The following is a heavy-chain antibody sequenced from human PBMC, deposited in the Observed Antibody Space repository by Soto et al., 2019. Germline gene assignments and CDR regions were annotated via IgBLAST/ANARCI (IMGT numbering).Heavy chain of an antibody. CDR3: ARYYGDYEWAAFDI. CDR1: GFTFSSYG. J-gene: IGHJ3*02. Sequence: VQLVESGGGVVQPGRSLRLSCAASGFTFSSYGMHWVRQAPGKGLEWVAVISYDGSNKYYADSVKGRFTISRDNSKNTLYLQMNSLRAEDTAVYYCARYYGDYEWAAFDIWGQGTMVTVSS. D-gene: IGHD4-17*01. V-gene: IGHV3-30*03. CDR2: ISYDGSNK.